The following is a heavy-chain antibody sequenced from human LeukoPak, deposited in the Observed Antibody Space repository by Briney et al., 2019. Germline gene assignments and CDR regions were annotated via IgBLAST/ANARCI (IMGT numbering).Heavy chain of an antibody. D-gene: IGHD6-13*01. Sequence: SETLSLTCTVSGGSLRSYYGSWIRQPPGKGLEWIGYIYDNGNTNYNPSLKSRVTISVDTSKTQFSLKLRSVTAADTASYYCARGAAGSWYGTFDPWGQGTLVTVSS. V-gene: IGHV4-59*12. CDR1: GGSLRSYY. CDR2: IYDNGNT. J-gene: IGHJ5*02. CDR3: ARGAAGSWYGTFDP.